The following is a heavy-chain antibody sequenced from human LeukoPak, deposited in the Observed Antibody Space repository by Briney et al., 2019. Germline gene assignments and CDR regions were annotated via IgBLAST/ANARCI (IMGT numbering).Heavy chain of an antibody. Sequence: PGTSLRLSCAAPGFTFSNYGMHWVRQAPGKGLEWLAVISYDGSNKYYADSVKGRFTISRDNSKNTLYLQMNSLRAEDTAVYYCAKRNLGNIDYWGQGTLVTVSS. CDR2: ISYDGSNK. CDR1: GFTFSNYG. CDR3: AKRNLGNIDY. V-gene: IGHV3-30*18. D-gene: IGHD2/OR15-2a*01. J-gene: IGHJ4*02.